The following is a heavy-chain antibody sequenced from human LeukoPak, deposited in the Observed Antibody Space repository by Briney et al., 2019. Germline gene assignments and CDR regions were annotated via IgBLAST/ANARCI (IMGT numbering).Heavy chain of an antibody. CDR3: ARTLYDFWSGYYWGYYYYGMDV. J-gene: IGHJ6*02. D-gene: IGHD3-3*01. V-gene: IGHV4-34*01. Sequence: SETLSLTCTVSGGSISSYYWSWIRQPPGKGLEWIGEINHSGSTNYNPSLKSRVTISVDTSKNQFSLKLSSVTAADTAVYYCARTLYDFWSGYYWGYYYYGMDVWGQGTTVTVSS. CDR1: GGSISSYY. CDR2: INHSGST.